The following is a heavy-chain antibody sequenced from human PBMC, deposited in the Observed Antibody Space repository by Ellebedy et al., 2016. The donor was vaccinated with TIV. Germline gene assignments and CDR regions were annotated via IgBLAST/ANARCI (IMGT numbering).Heavy chain of an antibody. V-gene: IGHV3-48*02. D-gene: IGHD2-15*01. CDR1: GFTFSSYS. CDR3: ARVEGYCNGGSCYSAHLFDY. J-gene: IGHJ4*02. CDR2: ISSSSSTI. Sequence: PGGSLRLSCAASGFTFSSYSMNWVRQAPGKGLEWVSYISSSSSTIYYGDSVKGRFTISRDNAKNSLYLQMNSLRDEDTAVYYCARVEGYCNGGSCYSAHLFDYWGQGTLVTVSS.